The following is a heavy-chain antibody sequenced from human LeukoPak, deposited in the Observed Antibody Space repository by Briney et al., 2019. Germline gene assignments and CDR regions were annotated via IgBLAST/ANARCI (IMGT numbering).Heavy chain of an antibody. CDR3: ATISAQTFDI. V-gene: IGHV3-7*01. CDR1: GFSLRSHW. J-gene: IGHJ3*02. D-gene: IGHD5-24*01. CDR2: IKPDGSDK. Sequence: GGSLRLSCVGSGFSLRSHWVNWVRQSPGKGMEWVANIKPDGSDKYYVDSARGRFTVSRDNAKNSAFLQMNSLRAEDTAIYYCATISAQTFDIWGKGTLVSVSS.